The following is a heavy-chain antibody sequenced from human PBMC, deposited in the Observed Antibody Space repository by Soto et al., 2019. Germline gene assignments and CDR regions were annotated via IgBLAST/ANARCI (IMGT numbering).Heavy chain of an antibody. Sequence: ASVKVSCKASGYTFFTYDIRWVRQAPGQGLEWMGWISTYSGDTKYAQKFQGRATMTTDTPTTTAYLELRRLRSDDTAVYYCARHHGPTTSEKWFDPWGQGTLVTVAS. D-gene: IGHD5-12*01. V-gene: IGHV1-18*01. CDR3: ARHHGPTTSEKWFDP. J-gene: IGHJ5*02. CDR1: GYTFFTYD. CDR2: ISTYSGDT.